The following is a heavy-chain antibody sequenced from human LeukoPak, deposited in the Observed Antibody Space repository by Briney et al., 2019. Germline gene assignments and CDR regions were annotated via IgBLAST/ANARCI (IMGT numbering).Heavy chain of an antibody. Sequence: PSETLPLTCAVCGGSFSGYYWSWIRQPPGKGLEWIGEINHSGSTNYNPSLKSRVTISVDTSKNQFSLKLSSVTAADTAVYYCARVGELTIFGVVILRDWFDPWGQGTLVTLSS. CDR2: INHSGST. V-gene: IGHV4-34*01. CDR3: ARVGELTIFGVVILRDWFDP. D-gene: IGHD3-3*01. CDR1: GGSFSGYY. J-gene: IGHJ5*02.